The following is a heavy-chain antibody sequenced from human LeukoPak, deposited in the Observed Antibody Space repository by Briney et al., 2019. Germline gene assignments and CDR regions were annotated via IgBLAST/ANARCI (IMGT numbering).Heavy chain of an antibody. CDR1: GASMSTDY. V-gene: IGHV4-59*01. CDR2: LLDSWRT. CDR3: ATIRRGSIYGYFDF. J-gene: IGHJ4*02. Sequence: SETLSLTCTVSGASMSTDYWSWLRQPPGKGLEWIGYLLDSWRTKDNPSLQSRVTLSADTSKNQFSLRLTSVTAADTAVYYCATIRRGSIYGYFDFWGQGILVTVSS. D-gene: IGHD5-18*01.